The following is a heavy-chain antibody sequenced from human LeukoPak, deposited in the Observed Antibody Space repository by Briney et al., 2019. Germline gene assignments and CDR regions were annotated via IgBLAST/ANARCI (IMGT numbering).Heavy chain of an antibody. CDR1: GYTFTSYY. CDR2: INPSGGST. CDR3: ARGRGVPAAISYYYYYGMDV. D-gene: IGHD2-2*02. Sequence: ASVKVSCKASGYTFTSYYMHWVRQAPGQGLEWMGIINPSGGSTSYAQKFQGRVTMTRDTSTSTVYMELSSLRSEDTAVYYCARGRGVPAAISYYYYYGMDVWGQGTTVTVSS. J-gene: IGHJ6*02. V-gene: IGHV1-46*01.